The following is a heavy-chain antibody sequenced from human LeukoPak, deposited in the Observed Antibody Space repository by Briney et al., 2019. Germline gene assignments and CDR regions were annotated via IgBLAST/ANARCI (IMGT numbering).Heavy chain of an antibody. Sequence: VASVKVSCKASGGTFSSYAISWVRQAPGQGLEWMGRIIPNLGIANYAQKFQGRVTITADKSTSTAYMELSSPRSEDTAVYYCARGMATTRRVTIDYWGQGTLVTVSS. CDR2: IIPNLGIA. V-gene: IGHV1-69*04. D-gene: IGHD4-17*01. J-gene: IGHJ4*02. CDR3: ARGMATTRRVTIDY. CDR1: GGTFSSYA.